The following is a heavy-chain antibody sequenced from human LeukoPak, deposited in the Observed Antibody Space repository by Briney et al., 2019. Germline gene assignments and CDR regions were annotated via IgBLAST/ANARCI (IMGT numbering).Heavy chain of an antibody. CDR2: ISGSGGST. CDR3: AKDLYGGSYSLYYYYGMDV. CDR1: GFTFSSYA. J-gene: IGHJ6*02. Sequence: GGSLRLSCAASGFTFSSYAMSWVRQAPGKGLEWVSAISGSGGSTYYADSVKGRFTISRGNSKNTLYLQMNSLRAEDTAVYYCAKDLYGGSYSLYYYYGMDVWGQGTTVTVSS. D-gene: IGHD1-26*01. V-gene: IGHV3-23*01.